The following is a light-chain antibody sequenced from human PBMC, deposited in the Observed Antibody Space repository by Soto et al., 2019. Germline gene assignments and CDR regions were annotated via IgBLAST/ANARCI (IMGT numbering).Light chain of an antibody. J-gene: IGKJ5*01. CDR3: QHYGSSPT. Sequence: ESVLTQSPGTLSLSPGERATLSCRASQSVSSRYLAWYQQKPGQAPRLLIYGASSRATGIPDRISGSGSGTDFTLTISRLEPEDFAVYFCQHYGSSPTFGQGTRLEIK. CDR1: QSVSSRY. V-gene: IGKV3-20*01. CDR2: GAS.